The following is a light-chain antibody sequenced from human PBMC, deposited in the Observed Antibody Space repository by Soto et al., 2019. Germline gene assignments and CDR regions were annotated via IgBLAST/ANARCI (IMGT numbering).Light chain of an antibody. CDR3: QQYGSSGT. CDR1: QSVSNNY. CDR2: GAS. V-gene: IGKV3-20*01. Sequence: EIGLAQSPATLSLSPGERATLSCRASQSVSNNYLAWYQQKPGQAPRLLIYGASNRATGIPDRFSGSGSGTDFTITISRQEHEDFAVYYCQQYGSSGTFGQGTKVDIK. J-gene: IGKJ1*01.